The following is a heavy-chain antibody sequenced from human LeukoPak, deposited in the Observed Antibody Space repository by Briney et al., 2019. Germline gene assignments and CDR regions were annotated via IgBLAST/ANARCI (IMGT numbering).Heavy chain of an antibody. J-gene: IGHJ6*02. Sequence: GGSLRLSCAASGLTFSSYGMHWVRQATGKGLEWVAFIRYDGSNKYYADSVKGRFTISRDNSKNTLYLQMNSLRAEDTAVYYCAKDLYPDYFNYGMDVWGQGTAVTVSS. CDR2: IRYDGSNK. D-gene: IGHD2/OR15-2a*01. V-gene: IGHV3-30*02. CDR3: AKDLYPDYFNYGMDV. CDR1: GLTFSSYG.